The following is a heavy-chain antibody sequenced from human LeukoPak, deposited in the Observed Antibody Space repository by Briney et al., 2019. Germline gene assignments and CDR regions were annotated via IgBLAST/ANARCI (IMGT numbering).Heavy chain of an antibody. J-gene: IGHJ4*02. D-gene: IGHD3-22*01. V-gene: IGHV4-39*01. CDR1: GGPIRSTNYY. CDR2: IYNSGNT. CDR3: ARGMITKILVVDPFDY. Sequence: SETLSLTCLVSGGPIRSTNYYWGWIRQPPGKGLEWIGDIYNSGNTYYNPSLESRVTISVDTSKNLLSLKLSSATAADTAVYYCARGMITKILVVDPFDYWGQGRLVTVSS.